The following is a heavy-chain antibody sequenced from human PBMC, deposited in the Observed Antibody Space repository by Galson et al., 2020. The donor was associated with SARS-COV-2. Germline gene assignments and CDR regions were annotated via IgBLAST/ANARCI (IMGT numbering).Heavy chain of an antibody. CDR1: GGTFSSYA. CDR2: IIPIFGTA. D-gene: IGHD3-22*01. CDR3: ARDNYYDSSGYYYFDY. Sequence: SVKVSCKASGGTFSSYAISWVRQAPGQGLEWMGGIIPIFGTANYAQKFQGRVTITADESTSTAYMELSSLRSEDTAVYYCARDNYYDSSGYYYFDYWGQGTLVTVSS. J-gene: IGHJ4*02. V-gene: IGHV1-69*13.